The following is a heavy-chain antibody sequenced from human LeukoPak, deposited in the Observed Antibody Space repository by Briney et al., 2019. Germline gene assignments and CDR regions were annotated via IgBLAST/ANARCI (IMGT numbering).Heavy chain of an antibody. CDR2: ISSSSSYI. Sequence: GGSLRLSCAASGFTFSSYSMNWVRQAPGKGLEWVSSISSSSSYIYYADSVKGRFTISRDNAKNSLYLQMNSLRAEDAAIYYCARVRGSYATDYWGQGALVTVSS. CDR1: GFTFSSYS. V-gene: IGHV3-21*01. J-gene: IGHJ4*02. CDR3: ARVRGSYATDY. D-gene: IGHD3-16*01.